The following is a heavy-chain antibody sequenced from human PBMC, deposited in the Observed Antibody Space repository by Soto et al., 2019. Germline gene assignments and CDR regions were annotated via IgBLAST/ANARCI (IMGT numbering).Heavy chain of an antibody. CDR3: ARGDGTGLYKSGWSPRY. CDR2: ISGSSTYI. CDR1: GFTFSYYS. Sequence: EVQLVESGGGLVKPGESLRVSCAASGFTFSYYSLHWVRQAPGKGLEWVSSISGSSTYIYYADRVKGRFTISRDNAKKSLYLRMDSLRAEDTAVYYCARGDGTGLYKSGWSPRYWGQGNLVTVSS. D-gene: IGHD6-19*01. J-gene: IGHJ4*02. V-gene: IGHV3-21*04.